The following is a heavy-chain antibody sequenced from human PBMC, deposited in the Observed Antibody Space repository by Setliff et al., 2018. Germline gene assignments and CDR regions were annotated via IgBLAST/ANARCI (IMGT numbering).Heavy chain of an antibody. Sequence: SETLSLTCTVSGGSISSGDYYWSWIRQPPGKGLEWIGYIYYSGSTYYNPSLKSRVTISVDTSKNQFSLKLSSVTAADPAVYYCARAPPYYGSGLLWFDPWGQGTLVTVS. J-gene: IGHJ5*02. V-gene: IGHV4-30-4*08. CDR2: IYYSGST. CDR1: GGSISSGDYY. CDR3: ARAPPYYGSGLLWFDP. D-gene: IGHD3-10*01.